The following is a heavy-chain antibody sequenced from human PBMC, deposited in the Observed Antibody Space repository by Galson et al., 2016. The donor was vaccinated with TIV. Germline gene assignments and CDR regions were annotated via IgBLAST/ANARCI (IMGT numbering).Heavy chain of an antibody. V-gene: IGHV3-33*06. J-gene: IGHJ6*03. CDR2: IWYDGNSK. D-gene: IGHD1-14*01. CDR1: GFGFSSYG. Sequence: SLRLSCAASGFGFSSYGMHWVRQAPGKGLEWVAVIWYDGNSKFYADSVKGRFSVSRDNSKNTLSLQMNSLRVDDTAVYYCAKGSPITDPSHHRKMYYHYYYYMDVWGKGTTVTVSS. CDR3: AKGSPITDPSHHRKMYYHYYYYMDV.